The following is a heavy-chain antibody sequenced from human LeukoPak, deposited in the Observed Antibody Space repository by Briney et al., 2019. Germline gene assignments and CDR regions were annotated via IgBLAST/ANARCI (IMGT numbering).Heavy chain of an antibody. CDR2: ISGSSSDT. J-gene: IGHJ4*02. CDR1: GFTFSDYY. Sequence: GGSLRLSCAASGFTFSDYYMNWIRQAPGKGLEYISYISGSSSDTSYADSVKGRFTISRDNAKNSLYLQMNSLRAEDTAVYYCARGAYYYEDWGQGTLVTVSS. D-gene: IGHD3-22*01. CDR3: ARGAYYYED. V-gene: IGHV3-11*06.